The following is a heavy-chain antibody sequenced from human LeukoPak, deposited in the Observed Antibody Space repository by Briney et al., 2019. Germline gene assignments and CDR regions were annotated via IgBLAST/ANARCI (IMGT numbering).Heavy chain of an antibody. CDR2: ISYDGSNK. D-gene: IGHD6-19*01. V-gene: IGHV3-30*18. CDR1: GFTFSSYG. J-gene: IGHJ4*02. Sequence: SGGSLRLSCAASGFTFSSYGMHWVRQAPGKGLEWVAVISYDGSNKYYADSVKGRFTISRDNSKNTLYLQMNSLRAEDTAVYYCAKEYSSGWLFDYWGQGTLVTVSS. CDR3: AKEYSSGWLFDY.